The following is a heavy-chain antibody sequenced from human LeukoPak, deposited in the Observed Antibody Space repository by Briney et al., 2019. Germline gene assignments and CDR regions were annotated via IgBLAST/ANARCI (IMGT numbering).Heavy chain of an antibody. Sequence: QPGGSLRLSCAASGFTFSSYAMSWVRQAPGKGLEWVSAISGSGGSTYYADSVKGRFTISRDNSKNTLYLQMNSLRAEDTAFYYCARLRNYDSSGYYFEIDSWGQGTLVTVSS. J-gene: IGHJ4*02. V-gene: IGHV3-23*01. D-gene: IGHD3-22*01. CDR3: ARLRNYDSSGYYFEIDS. CDR1: GFTFSSYA. CDR2: ISGSGGST.